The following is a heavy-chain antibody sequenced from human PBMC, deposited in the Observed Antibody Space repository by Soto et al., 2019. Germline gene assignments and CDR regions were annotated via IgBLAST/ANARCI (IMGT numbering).Heavy chain of an antibody. Sequence: ALVKVSCKASGYTFTSYYMHWVRQAPGQGLEWMGIINPSGGSTSYAQKFQGRVTMIRDTSTSTVYMELSSLRSEDTAVYYCARDYGDPNYRGYYYSGMDVWGQGTTVTVS. CDR2: INPSGGST. CDR1: GYTFTSYY. D-gene: IGHD4-17*01. J-gene: IGHJ6*02. V-gene: IGHV1-46*01. CDR3: ARDYGDPNYRGYYYSGMDV.